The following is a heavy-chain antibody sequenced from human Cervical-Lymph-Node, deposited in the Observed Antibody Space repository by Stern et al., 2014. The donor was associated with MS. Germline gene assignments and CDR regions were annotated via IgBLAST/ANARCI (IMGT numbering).Heavy chain of an antibody. J-gene: IGHJ5*02. Sequence: QLQLQESGPGLVKPSETLSLTCSVSGGSISSSSHYWACIRQPPGKGLEWLGGIYYSGSTSYTPSLRSRFPISRDTSKNQFSLKLPSVTAADTAVYYCARGRIAAVATMDNCFDPWGQGTLITVSA. CDR2: IYYSGST. D-gene: IGHD6-13*01. CDR1: GGSISSSSHY. V-gene: IGHV4-39*01. CDR3: ARGRIAAVATMDNCFDP.